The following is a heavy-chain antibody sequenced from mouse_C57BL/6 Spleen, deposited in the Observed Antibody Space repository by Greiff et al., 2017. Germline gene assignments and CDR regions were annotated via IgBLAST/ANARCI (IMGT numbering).Heavy chain of an antibody. V-gene: IGHV1-69*01. J-gene: IGHJ3*01. CDR2: IDPSDSYT. CDR1: GYTFTSYW. D-gene: IGHD1-1*01. Sequence: QVQLQQPGAELVMPGASVKLSCKASGYTFTSYWMHWVKQRPGQGLEWIGEIDPSDSYTNYNQKFKGKSTLTVAKSSSPAYLQLSSLTSEDSAVYSCARRDGSSYSFAYCGQGTLVTVSA. CDR3: ARRDGSSYSFAY.